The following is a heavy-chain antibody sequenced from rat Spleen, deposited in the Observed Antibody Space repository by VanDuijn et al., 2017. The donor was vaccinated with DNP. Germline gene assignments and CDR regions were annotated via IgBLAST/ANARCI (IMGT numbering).Heavy chain of an antibody. CDR1: GFTFSDYY. V-gene: IGHV5-20*01. D-gene: IGHD1-6*01. Sequence: EVQLVESGGGLVQPGRSLRLSCAASGFTFSDYYMAWVRQAPKKGLEWVAAISPSGSRPYSPDSVKGRFTISRDTAKSSLYLQMNSLKSEDTATYDCTRGVYYGSSWAFDYWGHGVMVTVSS. J-gene: IGHJ2*01. CDR3: TRGVYYGSSWAFDY. CDR2: ISPSGSRP.